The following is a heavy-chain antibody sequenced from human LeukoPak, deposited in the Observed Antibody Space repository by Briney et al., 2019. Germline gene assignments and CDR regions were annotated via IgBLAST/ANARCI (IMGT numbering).Heavy chain of an antibody. CDR2: INRDRSST. CDR1: GLTFRNYW. Sequence: PGGSLRLSCAASGLTFRNYWMHWVRQAPGKGLVWVSRINRDRSSTRYADSVKGRFTISRDNAENTLYLQMISLRAEDTAVYYCARGYYYVPGSGAGDYYGMDVWGQGTTVTVSS. CDR3: ARGYYYVPGSGAGDYYGMDV. J-gene: IGHJ6*02. V-gene: IGHV3-74*01. D-gene: IGHD3-10*01.